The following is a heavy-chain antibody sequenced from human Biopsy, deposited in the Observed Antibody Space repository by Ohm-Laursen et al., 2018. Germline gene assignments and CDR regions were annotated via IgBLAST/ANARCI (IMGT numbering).Heavy chain of an antibody. V-gene: IGHV4-59*01. D-gene: IGHD2-2*01. Sequence: SDTLSLTCNVSDGSIDNYHWTWIRQAPGKTPEWIGSITYRGSTYYNPSLKSRVTVSIHTSRNQFSLKLTSVTAADTAVYYCARDNIPYCTSTSCDLFGMDVWGQGTTVTVSS. J-gene: IGHJ6*02. CDR3: ARDNIPYCTSTSCDLFGMDV. CDR1: DGSIDNYH. CDR2: ITYRGST.